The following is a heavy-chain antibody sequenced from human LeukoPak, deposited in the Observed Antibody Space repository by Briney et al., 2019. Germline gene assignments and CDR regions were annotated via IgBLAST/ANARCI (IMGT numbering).Heavy chain of an antibody. CDR2: IYPGDSDT. J-gene: IGHJ4*02. D-gene: IGHD3-16*02. Sequence: GESLKISCKGSGYSFTSYWIGWVRQMPGKGLEWMGIIYPGDSDTRYSPSFQGQVTISADKSISTAYLQWSSLEASDTAMYYCARQEITFGGVIVLFDYWGQGTLVTVSS. CDR1: GYSFTSYW. V-gene: IGHV5-51*01. CDR3: ARQEITFGGVIVLFDY.